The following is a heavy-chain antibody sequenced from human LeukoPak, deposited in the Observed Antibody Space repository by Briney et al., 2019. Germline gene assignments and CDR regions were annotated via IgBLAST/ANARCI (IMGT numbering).Heavy chain of an antibody. D-gene: IGHD6-19*01. J-gene: IGHJ5*02. CDR1: GYSFTSYW. V-gene: IGHV5-51*01. CDR3: ARLAVADPFAFDP. CDR2: IYPGDSDT. Sequence: GESPKISCKGSGYSFTSYWIGWVRQMPGKGLEWMGIIYPGDSDTRYSPSFQGQVTISADKSISTAYLQWSSLKVSDTAMYYCARLAVADPFAFDPWGQGTLVTVSS.